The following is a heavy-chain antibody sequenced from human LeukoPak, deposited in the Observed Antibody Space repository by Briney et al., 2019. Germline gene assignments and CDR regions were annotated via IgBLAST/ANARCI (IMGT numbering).Heavy chain of an antibody. V-gene: IGHV1-69-2*01. Sequence: GASVKISCKVSGYTFTDYYMHWVQQAPGKGLEWMGLVDPEDGETIYAEKFQGRITITADTSTDTAYMELSSLRSEDTAVYYCASGTVAGTIDYWGQGTLVTVSS. J-gene: IGHJ4*02. CDR2: VDPEDGET. CDR1: GYTFTDYY. CDR3: ASGTVAGTIDY. D-gene: IGHD6-19*01.